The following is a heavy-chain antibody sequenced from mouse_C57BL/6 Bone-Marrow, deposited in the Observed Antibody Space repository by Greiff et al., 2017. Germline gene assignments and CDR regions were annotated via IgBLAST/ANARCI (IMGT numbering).Heavy chain of an antibody. CDR2: IYPRSGNT. CDR1: GYTFTSYG. CDR3: AGGGSSSHFDY. D-gene: IGHD1-1*01. Sequence: VQLQQSGAELARPGASVKLSCKASGYTFTSYGISWVKQRTGQGLEWIGEIYPRSGNTYYNAKFKGKATLTADKSSSTAYMELLSLTSEDSAVSFCAGGGSSSHFDYWGQGTTLTVSS. J-gene: IGHJ2*01. V-gene: IGHV1-81*01.